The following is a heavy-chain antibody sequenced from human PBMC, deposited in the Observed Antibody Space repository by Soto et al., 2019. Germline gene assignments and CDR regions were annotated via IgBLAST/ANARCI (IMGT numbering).Heavy chain of an antibody. CDR2: IYYGWSS. CDR1: GVSISCSSDY. D-gene: IGHD6-25*01. Sequence: SESLSVSCTVAGVSISCSSDYWGWFRQPPGKGLEWIGTIYYGWSSYSNPSLNSRVTISLDTSKNQFSLTMTSVTAADTAAYSCARHGSYRAQGTLVSASS. CDR3: ARHGSY. V-gene: IGHV4-39*01. J-gene: IGHJ4*02.